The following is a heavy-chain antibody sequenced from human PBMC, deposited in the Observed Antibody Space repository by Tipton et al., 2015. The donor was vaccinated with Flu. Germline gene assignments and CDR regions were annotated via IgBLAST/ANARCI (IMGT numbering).Heavy chain of an antibody. CDR2: VSHSGIT. D-gene: IGHD3-10*01. CDR3: SRSTYYYGSGSSGY. Sequence: TLSLTCVVSGYSISTGYYWGWIRQPPGKGLEWIGSVSHSGITYYEPSLKSRVTISLDTFQNQFPLKLISVTAADTAGYYCSRSTYYYGSGSSGYWGQGTLVPVSS. V-gene: IGHV4-38-2*01. J-gene: IGHJ4*02. CDR1: GYSISTGYY.